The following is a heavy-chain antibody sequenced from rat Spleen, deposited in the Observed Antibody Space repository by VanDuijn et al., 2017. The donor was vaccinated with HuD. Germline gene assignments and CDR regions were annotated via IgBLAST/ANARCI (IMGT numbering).Heavy chain of an antibody. D-gene: IGHD1-4*01. Sequence: EVQLVESGGGLVQPGRSLKLSCAASGFTFSNYDMAWVRQAPTKGLEWVASITHNDGTTYYPDSVKGRFTISRDTAQNTLYLQMNSLRSEDTATYYGARHRLPGYGVMDAWGQGASVTVSS. CDR3: ARHRLPGYGVMDA. CDR2: ITHNDGTT. J-gene: IGHJ4*01. CDR1: GFTFSNYD. V-gene: IGHV5-29*01.